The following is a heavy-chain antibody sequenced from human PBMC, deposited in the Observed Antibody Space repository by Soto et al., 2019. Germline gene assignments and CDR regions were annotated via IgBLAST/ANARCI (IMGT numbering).Heavy chain of an antibody. D-gene: IGHD3-22*01. Sequence: QLQLQESGSGLVKPSQTLSLTCAVSGGSISSGGYSWSWIRQPPGKGLEWIGYIYHSGSTYYNPSLKSRVTISVDRSKNQFSLKLSSVTAADTAVYYCARIQIYYDSSGYYLGGTIDYWGQGTLVTVSS. V-gene: IGHV4-30-2*01. J-gene: IGHJ4*02. CDR1: GGSISSGGYS. CDR2: IYHSGST. CDR3: ARIQIYYDSSGYYLGGTIDY.